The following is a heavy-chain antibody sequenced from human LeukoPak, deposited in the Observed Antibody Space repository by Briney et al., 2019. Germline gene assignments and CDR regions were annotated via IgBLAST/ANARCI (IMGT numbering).Heavy chain of an antibody. J-gene: IGHJ5*02. D-gene: IGHD6-6*01. Sequence: SETLSLTCAVSGDPISSYYWSWIRQPAGKGLEWIGRIHTTGDTNYNPSLKSRVTMSVDTSKNQFSLKLSSVTAADTAVYYCARDPSSWLDPWSQGTLVTVSS. CDR2: IHTTGDT. CDR3: ARDPSSWLDP. CDR1: GDPISSYY. V-gene: IGHV4-4*07.